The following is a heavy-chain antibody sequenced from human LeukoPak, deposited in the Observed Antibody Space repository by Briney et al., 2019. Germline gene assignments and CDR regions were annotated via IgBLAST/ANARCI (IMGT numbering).Heavy chain of an antibody. CDR3: AKDDGWLQYGN. J-gene: IGHJ4*02. Sequence: PGGSLRLSCTVSGFTVSSNSWSWVRQAPGKGLEWVSFIYSGVTTYYADSVKGRFAISRDNSKGTVHLQMNTLRPEDTAIYYCAKDDGWLQYGNWGRGTLVTVSS. D-gene: IGHD5-24*01. V-gene: IGHV3-53*01. CDR1: GFTVSSNS. CDR2: IYSGVTT.